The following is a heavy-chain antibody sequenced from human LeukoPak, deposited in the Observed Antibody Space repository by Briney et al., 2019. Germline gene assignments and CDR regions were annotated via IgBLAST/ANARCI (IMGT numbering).Heavy chain of an antibody. CDR2: IYYSGST. Sequence: KPSETLSLTCTVSGGSISSGGYYWSWIRQHPGKGLEWIGYIYYSGSTYYNPSLKSRVTISVDTSKNQFSLKLSSVTAADTAVYYCARAVDIEYQQTEISGITFDYWGQGTLVTVSS. CDR1: GGSISSGGYY. V-gene: IGHV4-31*03. CDR3: ARAVDIEYQQTEISGITFDY. J-gene: IGHJ4*02. D-gene: IGHD5-12*01.